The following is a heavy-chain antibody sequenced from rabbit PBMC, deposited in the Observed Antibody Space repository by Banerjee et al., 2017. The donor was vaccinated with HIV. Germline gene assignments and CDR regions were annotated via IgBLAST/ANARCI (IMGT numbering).Heavy chain of an antibody. CDR1: GFSFSSSYY. CDR3: ARSAAYGGAGPTVGMGNAFDP. V-gene: IGHV1S40*01. D-gene: IGHD6-1*01. J-gene: IGHJ2*01. CDR2: INSGSGST. Sequence: QSLEESGGDLVQPEGSLTLTCTASGFSFSSSYYMCWVRQAPGKGLEWIACINSGSGSTYYANWAKGRFTISKTSSTTVTLQMTSLTAADTATYFCARSAAYGGAGPTVGMGNAFDPWGPGTLVTVS.